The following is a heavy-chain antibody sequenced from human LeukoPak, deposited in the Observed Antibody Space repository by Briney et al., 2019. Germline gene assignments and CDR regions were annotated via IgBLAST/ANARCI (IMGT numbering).Heavy chain of an antibody. J-gene: IGHJ6*03. CDR1: GFTFSDYY. Sequence: PGGSLRLSCAASGFTFSDYYTSWIRQAPGKGLEWVSYISSSGSTIYYAESVKGRFTISRDNAKNSLYLQMNSLRAEDTAVYYCARDGRGGGYYYYMDVWGKGTTVTVSS. CDR2: ISSSGSTI. CDR3: ARDGRGGGYYYYMDV. D-gene: IGHD4-23*01. V-gene: IGHV3-11*01.